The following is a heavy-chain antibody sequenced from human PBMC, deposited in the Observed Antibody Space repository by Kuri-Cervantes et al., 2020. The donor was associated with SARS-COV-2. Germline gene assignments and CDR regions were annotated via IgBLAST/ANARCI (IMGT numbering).Heavy chain of an antibody. J-gene: IGHJ5*02. CDR2: VYVSGDT. CDR1: GASISSSTYY. CDR3: ARGVVTIYGFLVFLPAAGWLDP. Sequence: ESLKISCTVSGASISSSTYYWGWIRQSPGKGLEWLGSVYVSGDTYYSSSLKSRLSLSVDTSKNQLSLKVASVAAADTAMYYCARGVVTIYGFLVFLPAAGWLDPWGQGTLVTVSS. D-gene: IGHD5-24*01. V-gene: IGHV4-39*01.